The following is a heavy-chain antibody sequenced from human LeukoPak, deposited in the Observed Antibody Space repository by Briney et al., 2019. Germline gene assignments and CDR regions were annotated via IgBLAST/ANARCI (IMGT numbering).Heavy chain of an antibody. CDR1: GYTFTSYD. V-gene: IGHV1-8*03. CDR2: MNPNSGNT. D-gene: IGHD3-16*01. Sequence: ASVKVSCKASGYTFTSYDINWVRQATGQGLEWMGWMNPNSGNTGYAQKFQGRVTITRNTSISTAYMELSSLRSEDTAVYYCARGALGYYYMDVWGKGTTVTVSS. J-gene: IGHJ6*03. CDR3: ARGALGYYYMDV.